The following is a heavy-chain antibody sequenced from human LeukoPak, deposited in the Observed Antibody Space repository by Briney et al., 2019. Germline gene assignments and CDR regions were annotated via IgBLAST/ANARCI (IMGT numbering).Heavy chain of an antibody. CDR1: GGSISSSSYY. Sequence: SETLSLTCTVSGGSISSSSYYWGWIRQPPGKGLEWIGSIYYSGSTYYNPSLKSRVTISVDTSKNQFSLKLSSVTAADTAVYYCAMGVETYYYDSSGYPYSAFDIWGQGTMVTVSS. J-gene: IGHJ3*02. D-gene: IGHD3-22*01. CDR2: IYYSGST. CDR3: AMGVETYYYDSSGYPYSAFDI. V-gene: IGHV4-39*01.